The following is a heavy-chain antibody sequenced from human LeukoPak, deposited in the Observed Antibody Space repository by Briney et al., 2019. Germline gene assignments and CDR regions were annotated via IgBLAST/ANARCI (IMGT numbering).Heavy chain of an antibody. CDR2: ISAYNGNT. D-gene: IGHD6-19*01. CDR3: ARGVAVAGTSHMDV. V-gene: IGHV1-18*01. CDR1: GYTFTGYG. Sequence: GASVKVSCKASGYTFTGYGISWVRRAPGQGLEWMGWISAYNGNTNYAQKLQGRVTMTTDTSTSTAYMELRSLRSDDTAVYYCARGVAVAGTSHMDVWGKGTTVTVSS. J-gene: IGHJ6*03.